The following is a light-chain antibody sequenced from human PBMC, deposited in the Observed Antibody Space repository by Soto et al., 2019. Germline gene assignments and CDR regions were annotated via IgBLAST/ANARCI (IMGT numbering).Light chain of an antibody. CDR2: DVS. J-gene: IGLJ1*01. V-gene: IGLV2-14*01. Sequence: QAVVTQPASVSGSPGQSITISCTGTSSDVAGYNYVSWYQQHPGKAPKLLINDVSNRPSGVSNRFSGSKSGNTASLTISGLQAEDEADYYCSSYRSSSPPYVFGTGTKVTVL. CDR1: SSDVAGYNY. CDR3: SSYRSSSPPYV.